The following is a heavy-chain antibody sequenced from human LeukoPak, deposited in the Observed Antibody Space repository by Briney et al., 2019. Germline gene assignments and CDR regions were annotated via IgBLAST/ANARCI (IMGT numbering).Heavy chain of an antibody. CDR3: ARMRGTHQALYYYCYAMDV. V-gene: IGHV6-1*01. CDR2: TYYRSKWHN. CDR1: GDSVSSNSAA. J-gene: IGHJ6*02. Sequence: SQTLSLTCAISGDSVSSNSAAWNWIRQSPSRGLEWLGRTYYRSKWHNDYAVSVKSRITINPDTSKNQFSLQLNSVTPEDTAVYYCARMRGTHQALYYYCYAMDVWGQGTTVTVSS. D-gene: IGHD3-3*02.